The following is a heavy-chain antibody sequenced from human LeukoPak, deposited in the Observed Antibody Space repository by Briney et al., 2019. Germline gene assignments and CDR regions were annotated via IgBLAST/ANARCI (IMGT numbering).Heavy chain of an antibody. CDR3: ERGDDYGDSWGLY. V-gene: IGHV1-18*01. J-gene: IGHJ4*02. CDR1: GYTFTKYG. D-gene: IGHD4-17*01. Sequence: EASVKVSCKASGYTFTKYGITWVRQAPGQGLEWMGWISTYNGNTNYAQKLQGRVTMTTDTSTSTAYMELRSLISDDAAVDYCERGDDYGDSWGLYWGQGTLVTVSS. CDR2: ISTYNGNT.